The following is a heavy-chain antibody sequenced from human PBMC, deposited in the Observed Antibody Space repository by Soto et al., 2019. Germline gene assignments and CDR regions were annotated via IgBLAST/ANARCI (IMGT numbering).Heavy chain of an antibody. D-gene: IGHD1-26*01. J-gene: IGHJ6*02. CDR2: ISGSGGST. CDR1: GFTFSSYA. V-gene: IGHV3-23*01. Sequence: EVQLLESGGGLVQPGGSLRLSCAASGFTFSSYAMSWVRQAPWKGLEWVSAISGSGGSTYYADSVKGRFTISRDNSKNTLYLQMNSLRAEDTAVYYCATGRIVGATQSYYGMDVWGQGTTVTVSS. CDR3: ATGRIVGATQSYYGMDV.